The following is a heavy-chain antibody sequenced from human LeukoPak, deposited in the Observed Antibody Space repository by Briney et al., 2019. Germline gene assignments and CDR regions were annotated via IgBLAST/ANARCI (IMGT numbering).Heavy chain of an antibody. J-gene: IGHJ5*02. Sequence: SETLSLTCTVSGGSISSSSYYWGWIRQPPGKGLEWIGSIYYSGSTYYNPSLKSRVTISVDTSKNQFSLKLSSVTAADTAVYYCAREGVQIGSAVQLVRSGWFDPWGQGTLVTVSS. CDR3: AREGVQIGSAVQLVRSGWFDP. V-gene: IGHV4-39*07. D-gene: IGHD6-13*01. CDR1: GGSISSSSYY. CDR2: IYYSGST.